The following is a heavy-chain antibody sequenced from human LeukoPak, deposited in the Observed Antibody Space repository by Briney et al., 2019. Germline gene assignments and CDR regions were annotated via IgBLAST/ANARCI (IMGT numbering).Heavy chain of an antibody. CDR2: INPNNGGT. CDR1: GYTFTGYY. V-gene: IGHV1-2*02. D-gene: IGHD5-24*01. J-gene: IGHJ4*02. Sequence: ASVKVSCKASGYTFTGYYMHWVRQAPGQGLEWMGWINPNNGGTNYAQKVQGRVTMTTDTSTSTAYMELRSLRSDDTAVYYCARGRDGYNPTADYWGQGTLVTVSS. CDR3: ARGRDGYNPTADY.